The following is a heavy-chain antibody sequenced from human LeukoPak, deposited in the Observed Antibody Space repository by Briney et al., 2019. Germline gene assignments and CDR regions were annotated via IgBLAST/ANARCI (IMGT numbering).Heavy chain of an antibody. CDR3: AKDGAPYYYDSSGYVDY. D-gene: IGHD3-22*01. CDR2: ISGSGGST. J-gene: IGHJ4*02. V-gene: IGHV3-23*01. Sequence: GGSLRLSCAASGSTFSSYAMSWVRQAPGKGLEWVSAISGSGGSTYYADSVKGRFTISRDNSKNTLYLQMNSLRAEDTAVYYCAKDGAPYYYDSSGYVDYWGQGTLVTVSS. CDR1: GSTFSSYA.